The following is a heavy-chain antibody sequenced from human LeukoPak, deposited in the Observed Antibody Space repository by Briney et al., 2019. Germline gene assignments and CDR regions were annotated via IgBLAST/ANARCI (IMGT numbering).Heavy chain of an antibody. CDR2: INPNSGGT. J-gene: IGHJ4*02. Sequence: ASVKVSCKAAGYSFSDFYMHWERQAPGQGLEWMGWINPNSGGTDYAQKFQGRVTMTRDTSISTAYMALSSLRSDDTAVYYCARVRSVVGGTIGYWGQGTLVTVSS. CDR1: GYSFSDFY. D-gene: IGHD2-15*01. V-gene: IGHV1-2*02. CDR3: ARVRSVVGGTIGY.